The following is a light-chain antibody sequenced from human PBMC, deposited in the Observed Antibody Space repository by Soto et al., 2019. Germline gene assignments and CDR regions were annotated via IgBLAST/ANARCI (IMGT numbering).Light chain of an antibody. CDR3: QSYDSSLISYV. CDR2: GNN. V-gene: IGLV1-40*01. J-gene: IGLJ1*01. CDR1: SSNIGAGYD. Sequence: QSVLTQPPSVSGAPGQRVTISCTGSSSNIGAGYDVHWYQQLPGTAPKLLIYGNNNRPSGVPDRCSGSKSGTSASLAITGLQAEDEADDYCQSYDSSLISYVFGTGTKVTVL.